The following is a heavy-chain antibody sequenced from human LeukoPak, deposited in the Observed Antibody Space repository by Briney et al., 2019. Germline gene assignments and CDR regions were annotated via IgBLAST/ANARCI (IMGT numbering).Heavy chain of an antibody. D-gene: IGHD5-12*01. CDR3: ARVPADIVATYYMDV. CDR1: GGSISSGSYY. CDR2: IYTSGST. Sequence: SETLSLTCTVSGGSISSGSYYWSWIRQPAGKGLEWIGRIYTSGSTNYNPSLKSRVTISVDTSKNQFSLKLSSVTAADTAVYYCARVPADIVATYYMDVWGKGTPVTVSS. J-gene: IGHJ6*03. V-gene: IGHV4-61*02.